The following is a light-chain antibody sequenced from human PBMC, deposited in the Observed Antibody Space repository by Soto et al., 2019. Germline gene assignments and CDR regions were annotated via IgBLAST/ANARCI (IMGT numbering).Light chain of an antibody. CDR1: QSLLYNSNNKSY. CDR3: QQHGSSPIT. Sequence: IVLTQSPDSLAVSLGERATVNCTSSQSLLYNSNNKSYLAWYQQKPGQPPNLLIYWASIRESGVPDRFSGSGSETTFSLTISRLEPEDFAVYYCQQHGSSPITFGQGTRLENK. CDR2: WAS. J-gene: IGKJ5*01. V-gene: IGKV4-1*01.